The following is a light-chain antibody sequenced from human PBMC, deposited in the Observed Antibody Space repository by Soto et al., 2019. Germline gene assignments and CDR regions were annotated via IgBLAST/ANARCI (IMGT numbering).Light chain of an antibody. J-gene: IGKJ2*01. CDR3: QQSYSIPHT. Sequence: DIQMTQSPSSLSASVGDRVTITCRASQSITNYLNWYQQKTGEVPKLLIYTASSLQSGVPSRFSGSGSGTDFTLTISSLQPEDFATYYCQQSYSIPHTFGQGTKLEIK. V-gene: IGKV1-39*01. CDR1: QSITNY. CDR2: TAS.